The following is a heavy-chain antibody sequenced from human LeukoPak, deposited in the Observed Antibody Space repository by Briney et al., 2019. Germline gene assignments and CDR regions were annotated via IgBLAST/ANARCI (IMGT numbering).Heavy chain of an antibody. J-gene: IGHJ4*02. CDR1: GFTFSTYW. V-gene: IGHV3-7*01. Sequence: GSLSLSCVASGFTFSTYWMNWVRQAPGKGLERVGTISPDGSDKYYVDSVKGRFTISRDNAKPSLYLQINSLRADDTALYFCARGIVVVVGASDHFDYWGQGTLITVSS. CDR2: ISPDGSDK. D-gene: IGHD2-15*01. CDR3: ARGIVVVVGASDHFDY.